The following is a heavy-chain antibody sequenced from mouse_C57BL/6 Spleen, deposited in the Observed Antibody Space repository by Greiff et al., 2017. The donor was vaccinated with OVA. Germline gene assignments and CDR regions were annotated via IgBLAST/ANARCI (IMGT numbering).Heavy chain of an antibody. CDR1: GYTFTDYN. CDR3: AREGDGYAY. Sequence: DVQLQESGPELVKPGASVKIPCKASGYTFTDYNMDWVKQSPGKGLEWIGEIYPTNGGTIYNQKFKGKATLTVDKSSSTAYMELRSLTSEDTAVYYCAREGDGYAYWGQGTLLTVSA. V-gene: IGHV1-18*01. D-gene: IGHD2-13*01. CDR2: IYPTNGGT. J-gene: IGHJ3*01.